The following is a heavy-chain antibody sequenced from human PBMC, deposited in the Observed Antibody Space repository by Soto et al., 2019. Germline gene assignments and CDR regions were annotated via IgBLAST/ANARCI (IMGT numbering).Heavy chain of an antibody. CDR1: GFTFSDHY. J-gene: IGHJ6*02. Sequence: EVQLVESGGGLVQPGGSLRLSCAASGFTFSDHYMDWVRQAPGKGLEWVGRTRNKANSYTTEYAASVKGRFTISRDDSKNSLYLQMNSLKTEDTAVYYCARGKGYYYYGMDVWGQGTTFTVSS. V-gene: IGHV3-72*01. CDR3: ARGKGYYYYGMDV. CDR2: TRNKANSYTT.